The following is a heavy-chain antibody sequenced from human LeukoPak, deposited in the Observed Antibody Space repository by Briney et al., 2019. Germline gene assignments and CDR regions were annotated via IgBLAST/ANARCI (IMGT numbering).Heavy chain of an antibody. V-gene: IGHV1-69*04. CDR1: GGTFSSYA. D-gene: IGHD3-22*01. J-gene: IGHJ4*02. CDR2: IIPILGIA. Sequence: ASVKVSCKASGGTFSSYAISWVRQAPGQGLEWMGRIIPILGIANYAQKFQGRVTITADKSTSTAYMELSSLRSEDTAVYYCARDRGLPYYYDSSQGADYWGQGTLVTVSS. CDR3: ARDRGLPYYYDSSQGADY.